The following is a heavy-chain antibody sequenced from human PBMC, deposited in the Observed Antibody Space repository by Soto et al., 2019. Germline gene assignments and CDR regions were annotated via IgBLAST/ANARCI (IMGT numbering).Heavy chain of an antibody. CDR1: GFSLSTSGVG. CDR3: AHRADLEGNWDGGCFDH. J-gene: IGHJ4*02. CDR2: IYWDDDK. Sequence: QITLKESGPTRVRPTQTLTLTCTFSGFSLSTSGVGVGWIRQPPGKALEWLAFIYWDDDKRDSPSLKSRLTITKDLSRNQVVLTMTLMDALDTASYYCAHRADLEGNWDGGCFDHWGVGTLVTVSS. V-gene: IGHV2-5*02. D-gene: IGHD1-1*01.